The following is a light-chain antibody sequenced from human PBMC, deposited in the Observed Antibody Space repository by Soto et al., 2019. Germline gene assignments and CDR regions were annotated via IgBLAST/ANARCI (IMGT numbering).Light chain of an antibody. Sequence: DIQMTQSPSTLSASVGDRVTITCRASQSISSWLAWYQQKPGKAPKLLIYKASSLESGVPSRFSGSGSGTEFTLTISSLQPDDFATYYCQQLTFGQGTKVDNK. CDR2: KAS. CDR1: QSISSW. V-gene: IGKV1-5*03. CDR3: QQLT. J-gene: IGKJ1*01.